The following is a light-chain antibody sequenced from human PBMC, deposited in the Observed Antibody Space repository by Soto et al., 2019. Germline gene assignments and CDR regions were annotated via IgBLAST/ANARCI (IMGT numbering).Light chain of an antibody. CDR3: QQYGSSPWT. Sequence: EIVLTQSPVTLSLSPGERATLSCRASQSVSSSYLAWYQQKPGQAPRLLIYGASSRATGIPDKFSGSGSGTEFTLTISRLEPAAFAVYYCQQYGSSPWTFGQGTKVEIK. J-gene: IGKJ1*01. V-gene: IGKV3-20*01. CDR2: GAS. CDR1: QSVSSSY.